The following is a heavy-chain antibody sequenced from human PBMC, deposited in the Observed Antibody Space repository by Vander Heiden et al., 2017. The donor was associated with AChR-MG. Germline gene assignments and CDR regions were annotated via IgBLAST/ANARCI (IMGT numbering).Heavy chain of an antibody. CDR1: GGSISSSSCY. CDR2: IYYSGST. J-gene: IGHJ5*02. Sequence: QLQLQESGPGLVKPSGTLSLTCTVPGGSISSSSCYWGWSRQPPGKGLEWIGSIYYSGSTYYNPSLKSRVTISVDTSKNQFSLKLSSVTAADTAVYYCARGDSSSDSGFDPWGQGTLVTVSS. D-gene: IGHD6-13*01. V-gene: IGHV4-39*01. CDR3: ARGDSSSDSGFDP.